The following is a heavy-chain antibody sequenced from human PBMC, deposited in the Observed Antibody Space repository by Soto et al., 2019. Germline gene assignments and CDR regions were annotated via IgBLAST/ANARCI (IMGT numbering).Heavy chain of an antibody. V-gene: IGHV4-34*01. CDR2: INHTGST. J-gene: IGHJ4*02. CDR3: ATLRPRIEVRLLPIPM. Sequence: PSETLSLTCAVYGGSFSGYYWSWIRQPPGKGLEWIGEINHTGSTNYNPSLKSRVTISVDTSKNQFSLKLSAVTAADTAVYYCATLRPRIEVRLLPIPMWGPGILVNVAS. CDR1: GGSFSGYY. D-gene: IGHD2-2*02.